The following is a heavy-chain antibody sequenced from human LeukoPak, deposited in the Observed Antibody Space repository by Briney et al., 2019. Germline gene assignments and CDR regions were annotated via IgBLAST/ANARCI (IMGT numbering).Heavy chain of an antibody. CDR3: ARDPVSGQLLIPRYSYFQH. CDR2: ISSSSSTI. J-gene: IGHJ1*01. D-gene: IGHD2-2*01. V-gene: IGHV3-48*01. Sequence: GGSLRLSCAASGFTFSSYSMNWVRQAPGKGLEWVSYISSSSSTIYYADSVKGRFTISRDNAKNSLYLQMNSLRAEDTAVYYCARDPVSGQLLIPRYSYFQHWGQGTLVTVSS. CDR1: GFTFSSYS.